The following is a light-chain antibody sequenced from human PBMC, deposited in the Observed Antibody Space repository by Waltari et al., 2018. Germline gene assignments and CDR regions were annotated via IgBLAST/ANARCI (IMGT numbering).Light chain of an antibody. Sequence: DIQMTQSPSTLSASVGHTVTFTCRASESISTWLAWYQQRPGKAPKLLIYKASYLETGVPSRFSGSGSGTEFILTISSLRPDDSATYYCQQYSNYYTFGQGTKLEIK. CDR1: ESISTW. J-gene: IGKJ2*01. CDR3: QQYSNYYT. V-gene: IGKV1-5*03. CDR2: KAS.